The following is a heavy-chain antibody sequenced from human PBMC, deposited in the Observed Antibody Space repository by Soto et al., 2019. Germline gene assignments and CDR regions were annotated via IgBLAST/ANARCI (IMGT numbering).Heavy chain of an antibody. Sequence: GGSLRLSCAGSGFIFSDYWMSWVRQAPGKGLEWVANIKHDGSEKEYVDSLKGRVTISRDNAKNSLFLQLNFLRAEDTAVYYCARERWELLNNGLDIWGQGTMVTVSS. V-gene: IGHV3-7*01. CDR1: GFIFSDYW. CDR3: ARERWELLNNGLDI. D-gene: IGHD2-15*01. CDR2: IKHDGSEK. J-gene: IGHJ3*02.